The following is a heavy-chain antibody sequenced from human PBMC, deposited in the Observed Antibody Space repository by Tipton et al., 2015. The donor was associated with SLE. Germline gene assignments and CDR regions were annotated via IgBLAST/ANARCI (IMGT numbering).Heavy chain of an antibody. Sequence: TLSLTCTVSGGSIRFDYWSWIRQSAGRGLEWIGRVYSSGDRDYNPPLRSRVTMSIDASQNRVSLRLKSVSAADTAVYYCARGSDGEYVRYFDVWGPGTLVTVSS. CDR1: GGSIRFDY. D-gene: IGHD4-17*01. J-gene: IGHJ2*01. CDR2: VYSSGDR. V-gene: IGHV4-4*07. CDR3: ARGSDGEYVRYFDV.